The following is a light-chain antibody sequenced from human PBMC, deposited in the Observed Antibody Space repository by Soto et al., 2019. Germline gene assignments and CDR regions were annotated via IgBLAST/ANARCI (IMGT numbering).Light chain of an antibody. V-gene: IGLV1-40*01. Sequence: QSVLTQPPSVSGAPGQSVTISCTGSSSNIGAGYDVHWYQQFPGAAPKLLIYGNSNRPSGVPDRFSGSKSGTSASLAISGLLAEDEADYYCQSYDCSLYVFGSGTKLTVL. CDR2: GNS. J-gene: IGLJ1*01. CDR3: QSYDCSLYV. CDR1: SSNIGAGYD.